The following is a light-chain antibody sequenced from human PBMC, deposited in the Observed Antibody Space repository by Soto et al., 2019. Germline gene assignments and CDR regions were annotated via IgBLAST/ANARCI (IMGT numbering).Light chain of an antibody. CDR3: QQYNDNWT. CDR2: KAS. V-gene: IGKV1-5*03. CDR1: QSISSW. J-gene: IGKJ1*01. Sequence: DIPMTQSPSTLSASVGDRVTITCRASQSISSWLAWYQQKPGTAPKLLIYKASTLQSGVPSRFSGSGSGTDFTLTSSSLQRDDSSTYYCQQYNDNWTFGQGTKVEIK.